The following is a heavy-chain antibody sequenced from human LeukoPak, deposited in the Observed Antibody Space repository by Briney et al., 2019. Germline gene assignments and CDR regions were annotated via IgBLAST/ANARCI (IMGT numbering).Heavy chain of an antibody. V-gene: IGHV3-30*02. CDR2: IRYDGSNK. D-gene: IGHD6-19*01. CDR3: AKDRVGWYMPFDY. Sequence: GGSLRLSCAASGFTFSSYGMHWVRQAPCKGLEWVAFIRYDGSNKYYADSVKGRFTISRDNSKNTLYLQMNSLRAEDTAVYYCAKDRVGWYMPFDYWGQGTLDTVSS. CDR1: GFTFSSYG. J-gene: IGHJ4*02.